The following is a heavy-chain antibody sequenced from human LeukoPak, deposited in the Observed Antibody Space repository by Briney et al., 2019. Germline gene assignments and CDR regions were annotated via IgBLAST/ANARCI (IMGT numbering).Heavy chain of an antibody. J-gene: IGHJ4*02. CDR1: GFTFSNYW. Sequence: GGSLRLSCATSGFTFSNYWMSWVRQAPGQGLEWVANIKQDGSEKYYVDSVKGRFTVSRDNAKNSLYLQMNSLRVEATSVYYCARLRGLYSGTYRYQTAFEYWGQGSLLTVSS. D-gene: IGHD1-26*01. CDR2: IKQDGSEK. V-gene: IGHV3-7*01. CDR3: ARLRGLYSGTYRYQTAFEY.